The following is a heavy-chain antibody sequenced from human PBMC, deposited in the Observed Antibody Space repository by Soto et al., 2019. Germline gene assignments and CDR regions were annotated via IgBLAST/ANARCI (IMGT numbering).Heavy chain of an antibody. J-gene: IGHJ6*03. CDR1: GFTFSSYA. V-gene: IGHV3-23*01. Sequence: GGSLRLSCAASGFTFSSYAMSWVRQAPGKGLEWVSAISGSGGSTYYADSVKGRFTISRDNSKNTLYLQMNSLRAEDTAVYYCAKAGSSSARNIYYYYMDVWGKGTTVTVSS. CDR3: AKAGSSSARNIYYYYMDV. CDR2: ISGSGGST. D-gene: IGHD6-6*01.